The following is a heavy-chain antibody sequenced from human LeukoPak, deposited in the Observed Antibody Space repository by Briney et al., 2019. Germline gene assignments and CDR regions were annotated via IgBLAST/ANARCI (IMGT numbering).Heavy chain of an antibody. D-gene: IGHD3-9*01. V-gene: IGHV4-34*01. CDR2: INHSGST. CDR3: ARASGVLPSFEWANWSDT. Sequence: SETLSLTCAVYGGSFSGYYWSWIRQPPGKGLEWIGEINHSGSTNYNPSLKSRVTVSADTSRNQFYMKLSSVTAADTAVYYCARASGVLPSFEWANWSDTWGQGSLVTVSS. J-gene: IGHJ5*02. CDR1: GGSFSGYY.